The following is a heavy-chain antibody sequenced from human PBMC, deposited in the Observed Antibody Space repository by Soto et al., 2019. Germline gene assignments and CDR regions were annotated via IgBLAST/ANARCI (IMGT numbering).Heavy chain of an antibody. Sequence: QVQLVESGGGVVQPGGSLRLSCAASGFAFSTSVIHWVSQAPGKGLEWMAHISYNGNKKHYADSVKGRFTVSRDISESTLYLQMISLRAEDTAVYYCAREQFEDGRGHYDHWGQGTLVSVSS. D-gene: IGHD3-22*01. CDR1: GFAFSTSV. CDR2: ISYNGNKK. J-gene: IGHJ4*02. CDR3: AREQFEDGRGHYDH. V-gene: IGHV3-30*03.